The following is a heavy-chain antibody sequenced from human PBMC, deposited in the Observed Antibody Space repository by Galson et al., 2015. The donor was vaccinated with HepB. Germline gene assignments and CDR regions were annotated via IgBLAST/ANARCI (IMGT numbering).Heavy chain of an antibody. V-gene: IGHV3-23*01. CDR2: ISDRGDDT. CDR3: ARASLHGWEHDY. Sequence: SLRLSCAASGFTFSSFAMSWVRQAPGKGLEWVSGISDRGDDTYYADSVKGRFTISRDNSKNTLFLQMNSLRAEDTAVYYCARASLHGWEHDYWGQGTLVTVSS. J-gene: IGHJ4*02. CDR1: GFTFSSFA. D-gene: IGHD1-26*01.